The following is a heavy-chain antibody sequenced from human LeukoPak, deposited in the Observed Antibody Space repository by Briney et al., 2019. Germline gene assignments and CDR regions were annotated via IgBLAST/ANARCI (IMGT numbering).Heavy chain of an antibody. D-gene: IGHD6-13*01. V-gene: IGHV3-30*18. Sequence: GGSLRLSCAASGFTFSSYGMHWVRQAPGKGLEWVAVISYDGSNKYYADSVKGRFTISRDNSKNTLYLQMNSLRAEDTAVYYCAKLRAYSPSHYYYYYYMDVWGKGTTVTVSS. CDR3: AKLRAYSPSHYYYYYYMDV. CDR2: ISYDGSNK. CDR1: GFTFSSYG. J-gene: IGHJ6*03.